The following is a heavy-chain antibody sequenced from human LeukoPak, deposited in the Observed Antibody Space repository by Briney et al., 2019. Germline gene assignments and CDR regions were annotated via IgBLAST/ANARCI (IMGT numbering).Heavy chain of an antibody. CDR1: GGSFSGYY. CDR2: INHSGST. Sequence: SETLSLTCAVYGGSFSGYYWSWIRQPPGKGLEWIGEINHSGSTNYNPSLKSRVTISVDTSKNQFSLKLSSVTAADTAVYYCARGGGIKAYNWFDPWGREPWSPSPQ. D-gene: IGHD3-16*01. V-gene: IGHV4-34*01. CDR3: ARGGGIKAYNWFDP. J-gene: IGHJ5*02.